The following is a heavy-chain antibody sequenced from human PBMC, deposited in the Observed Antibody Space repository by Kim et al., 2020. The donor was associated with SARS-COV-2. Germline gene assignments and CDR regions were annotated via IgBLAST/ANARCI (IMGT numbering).Heavy chain of an antibody. J-gene: IGHJ3*02. Sequence: ADSVKGRFTISRDNAKNTLYLQVNSLTAEDTAVYYCAKDPGGRRCDCFDNWGQGALVTVSS. V-gene: IGHV3-74*01. D-gene: IGHD2-21*01. CDR3: AKDPGGRRCDCFDN.